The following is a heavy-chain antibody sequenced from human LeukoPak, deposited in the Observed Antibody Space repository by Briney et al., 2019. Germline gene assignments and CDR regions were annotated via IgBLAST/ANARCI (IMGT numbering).Heavy chain of an antibody. CDR1: GGSFSGYY. Sequence: SETLSLTCAVYGGSFSGYYWSWIRQPPGEGLEWIGEINHSGSTNYNPSLKSRVTISVDTSKNQFSLKLSSVTAADTAVYYCARRPKRRGIKGYCSSTSCYQTNAFDIWGQGTMVTVSS. D-gene: IGHD2-2*01. V-gene: IGHV4-34*01. J-gene: IGHJ3*02. CDR3: ARRPKRRGIKGYCSSTSCYQTNAFDI. CDR2: INHSGST.